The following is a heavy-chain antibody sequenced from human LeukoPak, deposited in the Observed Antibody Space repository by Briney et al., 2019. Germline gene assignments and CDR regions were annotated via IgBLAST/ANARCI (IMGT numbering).Heavy chain of an antibody. CDR3: AKAGGYGSGSYLTWFDP. Sequence: TGGSLRLSCAASGFTFSSYGMSWVRQAPGKGLEWVSGISGSGGGTNYADSVKGRFTISRDNSKNTLYLQMSSLRAEDTAVYYCAKAGGYGSGSYLTWFDPWGQGTLVTVSS. J-gene: IGHJ5*02. D-gene: IGHD3-10*01. CDR1: GFTFSSYG. V-gene: IGHV3-23*01. CDR2: ISGSGGGT.